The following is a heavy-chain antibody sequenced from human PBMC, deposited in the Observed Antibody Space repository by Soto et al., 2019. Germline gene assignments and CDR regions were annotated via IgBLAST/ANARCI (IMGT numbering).Heavy chain of an antibody. J-gene: IGHJ6*02. CDR1: GGTFSSYA. Sequence: SVKVSCKASGGTFSSYAISWVRQAPGQGLEWMGGIIPIFGTANYAQKFQGRVTITADESTSTAYMELSSLRSEDTAVYYCARGRDYGGNIDYYYYYGMDVWGQGATVTVSS. D-gene: IGHD4-17*01. CDR2: IIPIFGTA. V-gene: IGHV1-69*13. CDR3: ARGRDYGGNIDYYYYYGMDV.